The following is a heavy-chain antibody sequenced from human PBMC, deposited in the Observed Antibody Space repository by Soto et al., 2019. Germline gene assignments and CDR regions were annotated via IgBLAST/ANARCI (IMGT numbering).Heavy chain of an antibody. J-gene: IGHJ3*02. Sequence: EVQLVESGGGLIQPGGSLRLSCAASGFTFSSYSMNWVRQAPGKGLEWVSYISSGGITIYYTDSVKGRFTISRDNAKNSLDLQMNSLRDEDTAVYYCARGLGFAFDIWGQGTMVTVSS. CDR3: ARGLGFAFDI. V-gene: IGHV3-48*02. CDR1: GFTFSSYS. D-gene: IGHD1-26*01. CDR2: ISSGGITI.